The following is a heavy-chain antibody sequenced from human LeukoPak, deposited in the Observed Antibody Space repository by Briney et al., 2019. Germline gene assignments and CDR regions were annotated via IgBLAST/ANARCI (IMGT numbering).Heavy chain of an antibody. CDR1: GYSFTSYW. V-gene: IGHV5-51*01. J-gene: IGHJ4*02. Sequence: GESLKISCKGSGYSFTSYWIGWVRQMPGKGPEWMGIIYPGDSDTRYSPSFQGQVTISADKSISTAYLQWSSLKASDTAMYYCARLGFPAGYSSSWSDYWGQGTLVTVSS. CDR2: IYPGDSDT. CDR3: ARLGFPAGYSSSWSDY. D-gene: IGHD6-13*01.